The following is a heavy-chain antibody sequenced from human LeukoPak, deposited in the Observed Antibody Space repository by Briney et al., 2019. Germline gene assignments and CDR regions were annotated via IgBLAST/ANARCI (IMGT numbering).Heavy chain of an antibody. CDR2: ISAYNGNT. V-gene: IGHV1-18*01. J-gene: IGHJ4*02. CDR3: ARVGQKHYYGSGSYYSDY. CDR1: GYTFTSYG. Sequence: GASVKVSCKASGYTFTSYGISWVRQAPGQGLEWMGWISAYNGNTNYAQKLQGRVTMTTDTSTSTAYMELRSLRSDDTAVYYCARVGQKHYYGSGSYYSDYWGQGTLVTVSS. D-gene: IGHD3-10*01.